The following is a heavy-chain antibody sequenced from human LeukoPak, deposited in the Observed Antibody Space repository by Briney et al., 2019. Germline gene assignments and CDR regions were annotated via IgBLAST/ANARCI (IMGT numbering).Heavy chain of an antibody. CDR3: ARDVTAGWFDP. D-gene: IGHD2-21*02. J-gene: IGHJ5*02. Sequence: SETLSLTCTVSGGSISSGSYYWSWIRQPAGKGLEWIGRIYTSGSTNYNPSLKSRVTISVDTSKNQFSLKLSSVTAADTAVYYCARDVTAGWFDPWGQGTLVTVSS. CDR1: GGSISSGSYY. CDR2: IYTSGST. V-gene: IGHV4-61*02.